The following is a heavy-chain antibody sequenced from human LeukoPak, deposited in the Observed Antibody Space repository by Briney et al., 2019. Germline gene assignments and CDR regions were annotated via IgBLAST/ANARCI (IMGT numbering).Heavy chain of an antibody. J-gene: IGHJ3*02. CDR2: ISAYNGNT. Sequence: GASVKVSCKASGYTFTSYGISWVRQAPGQGLEWMGWISAYNGNTNYAQKLQGRVTMTTDTSTSTAYMELRSLRSDDTAVYYCARVGYYYDSSGYYLSDAFDIWGQGTMVTVSS. V-gene: IGHV1-18*01. CDR1: GYTFTSYG. CDR3: ARVGYYYDSSGYYLSDAFDI. D-gene: IGHD3-22*01.